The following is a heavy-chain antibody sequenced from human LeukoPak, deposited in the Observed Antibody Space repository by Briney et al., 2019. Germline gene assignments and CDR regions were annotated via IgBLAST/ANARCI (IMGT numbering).Heavy chain of an antibody. V-gene: IGHV1-18*01. D-gene: IGHD6-6*01. CDR1: GYTFAKYG. J-gene: IGHJ5*02. CDR2: ISTFNGNP. Sequence: GASVRVSCKASGYTFAKYGINWVRQAPGQGLEWMGWISTFNGNPIYAQRFQDRLTMTTDTSTNTAYMDLRSLTSDDTAVYYCARDHPIAAPFDPWGQGTLVTVSS. CDR3: ARDHPIAAPFDP.